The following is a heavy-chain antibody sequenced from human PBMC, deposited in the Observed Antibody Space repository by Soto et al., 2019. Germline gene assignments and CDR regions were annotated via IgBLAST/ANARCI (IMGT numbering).Heavy chain of an antibody. CDR2: INHSGST. D-gene: IGHD3-22*01. CDR1: GGSFSGYY. Sequence: SETLSLTCAVYGGSFSGYYWSWIRQPPGKGLEWIGEINHSGSTNYNPSLKSRVTISVDTSKNQFSLKLSSVTAADTAVYYCARVSYYYDSSGPTHIYYYGMDVWGQGTTVTVSS. J-gene: IGHJ6*02. CDR3: ARVSYYYDSSGPTHIYYYGMDV. V-gene: IGHV4-34*01.